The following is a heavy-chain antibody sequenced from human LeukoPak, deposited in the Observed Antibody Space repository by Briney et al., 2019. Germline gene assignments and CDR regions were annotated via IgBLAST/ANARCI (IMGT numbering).Heavy chain of an antibody. D-gene: IGHD3-10*01. CDR3: ARDYYYGSGSYEEPLDY. Sequence: GASVKVSCKASGYTFTGYYMHWVRQAPGQGLEWMGWINPNSGGTNYAQKFQGRVTMTRDTSISTAYMELSRLRSDDTAVYYCARDYYYGSGSYEEPLDYWGQGTLVTVSS. V-gene: IGHV1-2*02. CDR2: INPNSGGT. CDR1: GYTFTGYY. J-gene: IGHJ4*02.